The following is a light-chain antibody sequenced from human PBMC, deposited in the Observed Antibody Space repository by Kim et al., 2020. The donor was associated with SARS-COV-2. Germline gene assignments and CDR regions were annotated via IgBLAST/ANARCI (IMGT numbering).Light chain of an antibody. CDR2: RNN. V-gene: IGLV1-47*01. J-gene: IGLJ3*02. Sequence: GQRVTISCSGSSSNIGSKYVYWYKQLPGTATKLLIYRNNQRPSGVPDRFSGSKSGTAASLAISGLRSEDEADYYCAAWDDSLSGWVFGGGTQLTVL. CDR1: SSNIGSKY. CDR3: AAWDDSLSGWV.